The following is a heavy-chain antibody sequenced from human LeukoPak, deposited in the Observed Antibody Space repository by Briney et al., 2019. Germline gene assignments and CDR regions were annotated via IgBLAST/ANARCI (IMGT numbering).Heavy chain of an antibody. Sequence: GGSLRLSCAASGFTFDEYGMSGVLQAAGKGLEWVSYISSSGSTIYYADSVKGRFTISRDNDKNSLYLQMTSLRAEDTALYYCAKQNGGAEYGDYGHWGQGILVTVSS. D-gene: IGHD4-17*01. CDR3: AKQNGGAEYGDYGH. V-gene: IGHV3-11*01. CDR1: GFTFDEYG. CDR2: ISSSGSTI. J-gene: IGHJ4*02.